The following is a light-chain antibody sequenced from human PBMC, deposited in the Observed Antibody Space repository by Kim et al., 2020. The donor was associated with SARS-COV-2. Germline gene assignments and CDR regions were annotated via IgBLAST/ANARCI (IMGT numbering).Light chain of an antibody. CDR2: EVS. Sequence: LTQPASVSGSPGQSITISCTGTSSDVGSYNLVSWYQQHPGKAPKLMIYEVSKRPSGVSNRFSGSKSGNTASLTISGLQAEDEADYYCCSYAGSSTLGVFGGGTQLTVL. J-gene: IGLJ3*02. CDR3: CSYAGSSTLGV. V-gene: IGLV2-23*02. CDR1: SSDVGSYNL.